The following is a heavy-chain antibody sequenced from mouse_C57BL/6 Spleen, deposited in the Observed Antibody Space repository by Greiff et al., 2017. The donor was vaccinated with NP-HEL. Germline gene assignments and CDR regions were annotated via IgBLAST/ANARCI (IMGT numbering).Heavy chain of an antibody. CDR3: ARSGFRGSYPCV. D-gene: IGHD1-1*02. V-gene: IGHV1-54*01. J-gene: IGHJ1*03. CDR1: GYAFTNYL. CDR2: INPGSGGT. Sequence: VQLQQSGAELVRPGTSVKVSCKASGYAFTNYLIEWVKQRPGQGLEWIGVINPGSGGTNYNEKFKGKATLTADKSSSTAYMQLSSLTSEDAAVYFCARSGFRGSYPCVWGTGTTVTVSS.